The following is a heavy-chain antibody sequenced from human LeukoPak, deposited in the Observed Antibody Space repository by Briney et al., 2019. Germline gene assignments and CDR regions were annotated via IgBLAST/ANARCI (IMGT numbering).Heavy chain of an antibody. V-gene: IGHV4-34*01. Sequence: SETLSLTCAVYGGSFSGYYWSWICQPPGKGLEWIGEINHSGSTNYNPSLKSRVTISVDTSKNQFSLKLSSVTAADTAVYYCARWSYAIGYNYFDYWGQGSLVTVSS. CDR1: GGSFSGYY. CDR3: ARWSYAIGYNYFDY. CDR2: INHSGST. D-gene: IGHD2-8*01. J-gene: IGHJ4*02.